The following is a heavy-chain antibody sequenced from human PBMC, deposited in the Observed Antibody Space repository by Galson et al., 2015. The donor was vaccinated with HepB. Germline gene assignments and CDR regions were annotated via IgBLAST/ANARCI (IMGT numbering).Heavy chain of an antibody. CDR3: ARDGIGLVRGAFDI. CDR2: ISAYNGNT. V-gene: IGHV1-18*01. D-gene: IGHD1-26*01. CDR1: GYTFTSYG. Sequence: SCKASGYTFTSYGISWVRQAPGQGLEWMGWISAYNGNTNYAQKLQGRVTMTTDTSTSTAYMELRSLRSDDTAVYYCARDGIGLVRGAFDIWGQGTMVTVSS. J-gene: IGHJ3*02.